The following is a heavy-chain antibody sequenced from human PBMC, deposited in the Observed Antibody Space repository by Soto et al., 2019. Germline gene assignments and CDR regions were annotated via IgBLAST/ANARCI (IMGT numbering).Heavy chain of an antibody. CDR3: ARVNTTLVDHFDS. D-gene: IGHD5-18*01. CDR2: MHRGGST. Sequence: GGSLRLSCVVSGFSVSGSSIFWVRQATGKGLEWVSLMHRGGSTDNADSVKGRFTTSRDKSKNTLYLHMNGLRVEATAVYYCARVNTTLVDHFDSWGQGTLVTVSS. CDR1: GFSVSGSS. J-gene: IGHJ4*02. V-gene: IGHV3-53*01.